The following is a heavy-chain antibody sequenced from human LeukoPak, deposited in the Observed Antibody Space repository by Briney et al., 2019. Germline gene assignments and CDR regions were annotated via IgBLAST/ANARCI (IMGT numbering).Heavy chain of an antibody. CDR2: IKHVGSEK. CDR1: GLTFSSYW. J-gene: IGHJ6*03. CDR3: ARALGDYYYYYMDV. V-gene: IGHV3-7*01. D-gene: IGHD7-27*01. Sequence: GGSLRLSCAASGLTFSSYWMRWVRQAPGKGLEWVADIKHVGSEKYSVDSVKGRFTISRDNAKNSLYLQMNSVSAEDTAVYCCARALGDYYYYYMDVWGKGTTVSVSS.